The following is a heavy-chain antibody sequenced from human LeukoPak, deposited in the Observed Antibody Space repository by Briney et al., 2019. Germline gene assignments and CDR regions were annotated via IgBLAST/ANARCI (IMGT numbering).Heavy chain of an antibody. CDR2: IKQDGSEE. CDR1: GFTFSSYW. J-gene: IGHJ4*02. Sequence: GGSLRLSCAASGFTFSSYWMSWVRQAPGKGLEWVANIKQDGSEEYYVDSVKGRFIISRDNAKNSLNLQMNSLRAEDTALYYCARDSPERGYSYGPLDNYFDYWGQGTLVTVSS. V-gene: IGHV3-7*01. D-gene: IGHD5-18*01. CDR3: ARDSPERGYSYGPLDNYFDY.